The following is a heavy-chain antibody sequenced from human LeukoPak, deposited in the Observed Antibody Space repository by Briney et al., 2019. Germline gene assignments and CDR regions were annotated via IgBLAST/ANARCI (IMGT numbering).Heavy chain of an antibody. D-gene: IGHD6-13*01. CDR1: GFTFSSYW. CDR2: IKQDGSEK. J-gene: IGHJ4*02. CDR3: AIGRNGYSSSWERLDY. V-gene: IGHV3-7*01. Sequence: GGSLRLSCAASGFTFSSYWMSWVRQAPGKGLEWVANIKQDGSEKYYVDSVKGRFTISRDNAKNSLYLQMNSLRAEDTSVYYCAIGRNGYSSSWERLDYWGQGTLVTVSS.